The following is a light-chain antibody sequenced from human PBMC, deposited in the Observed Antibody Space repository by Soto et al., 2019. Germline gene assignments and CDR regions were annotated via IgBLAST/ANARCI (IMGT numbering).Light chain of an antibody. CDR2: AAS. CDR1: QSISSY. CDR3: QQSYSTPIA. J-gene: IGKJ5*01. Sequence: DIQMTQSPSSLSASVGDRVTITCRASQSISSYLNWYQQNRGKAPKLLIYAASSLQSGVPARFSGSGSGTDFTLNISSLQPEDFATYYCQQSYSTPIAFGQGTRLEIK. V-gene: IGKV1-39*01.